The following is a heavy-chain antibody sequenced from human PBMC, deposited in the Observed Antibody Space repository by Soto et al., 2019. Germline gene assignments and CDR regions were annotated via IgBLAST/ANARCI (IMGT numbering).Heavy chain of an antibody. CDR1: GGSISSGGYY. CDR3: ARDKITGLFDY. J-gene: IGHJ4*02. Sequence: TLSLTCTVSGGSISSGGYYWSWIRQHPGKGLEWTGYIYYSGSTYYNPSLKSRVTISVDTSKNQFSLKLTSVTAADTAVYYCARDKITGLFDYWGQGTLVTVSS. CDR2: IYYSGST. D-gene: IGHD2-8*02. V-gene: IGHV4-31*03.